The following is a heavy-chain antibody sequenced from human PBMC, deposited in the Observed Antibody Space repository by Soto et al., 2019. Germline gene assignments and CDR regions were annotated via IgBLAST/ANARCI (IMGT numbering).Heavy chain of an antibody. CDR3: ARRVVVVPAAMLEAFDI. CDR2: ISSSGSTI. V-gene: IGHV3-11*01. CDR1: GFTFSDYY. J-gene: IGHJ3*02. D-gene: IGHD2-2*01. Sequence: GGSLRLSCAASGFTFSDYYMSWIRQAPGKGLEWVSYISSSGSTIYYADSVKGRFTISRDNAKNSLYLQMNSLRAEDTAVYYCARRVVVVPAAMLEAFDIWGQGTMVTVSS.